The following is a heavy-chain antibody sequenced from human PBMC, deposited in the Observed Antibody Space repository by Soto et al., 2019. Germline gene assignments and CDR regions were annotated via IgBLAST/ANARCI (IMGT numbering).Heavy chain of an antibody. Sequence: PGGSLRLSCAASGFTFSSYGMHWVRQAPGKGLEWVAVIWYDGSNKYYADSVKGRFTISRDNSKNTLYLQMNSLRAEDTAVYYCARDGGSGTTYFDYWGQGTLVTVSS. V-gene: IGHV3-33*01. J-gene: IGHJ4*02. CDR1: GFTFSSYG. D-gene: IGHD6-19*01. CDR3: ARDGGSGTTYFDY. CDR2: IWYDGSNK.